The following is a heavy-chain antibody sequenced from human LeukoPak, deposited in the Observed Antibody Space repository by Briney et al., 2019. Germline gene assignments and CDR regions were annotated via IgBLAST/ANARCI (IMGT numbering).Heavy chain of an antibody. D-gene: IGHD3-22*01. CDR2: FDWDDDK. CDR3: ARMSYDSSGYYTRTFDY. J-gene: IGHJ4*02. CDR1: GFSLSTSGMC. Sequence: ESGPTLVIPTQTLTLTCTFSGFSLSTSGMCVSWIRQPPRKALEWLARFDWDDDKYYSISMKTRITISKDTSKNQVVLTITNLDPVDTATYYCARMSYDSSGYYTRTFDYWGQGTVVTVSS. V-gene: IGHV2-70*11.